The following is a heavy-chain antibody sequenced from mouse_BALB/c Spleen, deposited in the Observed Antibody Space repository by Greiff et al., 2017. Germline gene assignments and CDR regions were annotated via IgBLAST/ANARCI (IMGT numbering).Heavy chain of an antibody. V-gene: IGHV2-4-1*01. Sequence: VQLVESGPGLVQPSQSLSITCTVSGFSLTSYGVHWVRQSPGKGLEWLGVIWSGGSTDYNAAFISRLSISKDNSKSQVFFKMNSLQADDTAIYYCARHYYGSSYDFAYWGQGTLVTVSA. D-gene: IGHD1-1*01. J-gene: IGHJ3*01. CDR3: ARHYYGSSYDFAY. CDR2: IWSGGST. CDR1: GFSLTSYG.